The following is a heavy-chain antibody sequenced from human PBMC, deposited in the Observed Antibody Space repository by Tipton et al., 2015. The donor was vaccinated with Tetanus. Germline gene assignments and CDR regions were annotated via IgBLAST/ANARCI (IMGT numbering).Heavy chain of an antibody. CDR1: GFLISSYA. Sequence: GSLRLSCAGSGFLISSYAMNWVRQVPGEGLEWVSGVSASGNTNYADSVDGRFTISRDNAKNSLYLLMDSPRAEDTAVYYCARDQIVEQATRDHDYGVDVWGQGTTVTVSS. D-gene: IGHD3-22*01. V-gene: IGHV3-23*01. CDR2: VSASGNT. J-gene: IGHJ6*02. CDR3: ARDQIVEQATRDHDYGVDV.